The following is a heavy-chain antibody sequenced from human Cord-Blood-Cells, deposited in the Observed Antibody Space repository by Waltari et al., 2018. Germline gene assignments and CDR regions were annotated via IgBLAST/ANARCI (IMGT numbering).Heavy chain of an antibody. Sequence: EVQLVESGGGLIQPGGSLRLSCAASGFTVSSNYMSWVRQAPGKGLEWVSVIYSGGSTYYADSVKGRFTISRDNPKNTLYLQMNSRRAEDTAVYYCARAFGYSGYDYFDYWGQGTLVTVSS. CDR3: ARAFGYSGYDYFDY. V-gene: IGHV3-53*01. CDR2: IYSGGST. J-gene: IGHJ4*02. CDR1: GFTVSSNY. D-gene: IGHD5-12*01.